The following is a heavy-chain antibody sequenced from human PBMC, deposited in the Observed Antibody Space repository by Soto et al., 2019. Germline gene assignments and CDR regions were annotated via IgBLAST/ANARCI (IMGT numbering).Heavy chain of an antibody. CDR3: ARQEGYTAMATRGIDY. CDR1: GYSFTSYW. CDR2: IDPSDSYT. Sequence: GESLKISCKGSGYSFTSYWIGWVRQMPGKGLEWMGRIDPSDSYTNYSPSFQGHVTISADKSISTAYLQWSSLKASDTAMYYCARQEGYTAMATRGIDYWGQGTLVTVSS. D-gene: IGHD5-18*01. J-gene: IGHJ4*02. V-gene: IGHV5-10-1*01.